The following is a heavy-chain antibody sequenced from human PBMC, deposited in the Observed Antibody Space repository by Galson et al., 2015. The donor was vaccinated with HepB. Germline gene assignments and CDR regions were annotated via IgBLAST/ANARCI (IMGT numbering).Heavy chain of an antibody. CDR3: AKLVGGSGSDQYQPSGY. Sequence: SLRLSCAASGFAFSRHGMHWVRQAPGKGLEWVAVISYDGSNQYYADSVKGRFTISRDNSKNTLYLQMTSLRAEDTAVYYCAKLVGGSGSDQYQPSGYWGQGTLVTVSS. CDR2: ISYDGSNQ. CDR1: GFAFSRHG. V-gene: IGHV3-30*18. D-gene: IGHD3-10*01. J-gene: IGHJ4*02.